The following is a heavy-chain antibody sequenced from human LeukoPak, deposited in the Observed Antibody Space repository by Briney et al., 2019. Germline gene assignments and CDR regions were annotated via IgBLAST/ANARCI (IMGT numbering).Heavy chain of an antibody. J-gene: IGHJ4*02. V-gene: IGHV4-39*01. CDR2: IYYSGST. Sequence: PSETLSLTCTVSGDSISSYYWGWIRQPPGKGLEWIGSIYYSGSTYYNPSLKSRVTISVDTSKNQFSLKLSSVTAADTAVYYCASSVAISSPFDYWGQGTLVTVSS. CDR1: GDSISSYY. D-gene: IGHD3-3*02. CDR3: ASSVAISSPFDY.